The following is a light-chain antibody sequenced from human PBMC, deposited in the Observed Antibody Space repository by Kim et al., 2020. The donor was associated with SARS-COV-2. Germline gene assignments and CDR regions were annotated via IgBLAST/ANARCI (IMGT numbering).Light chain of an antibody. CDR3: SSYTSTNTL. V-gene: IGLV2-14*03. Sequence: PGQSITLPCGGNTRAVATSGYVSWYQQQPGKAPILIIFDVTKRPSGISHRFSGSKSGNTASLTISGLQAEDEADYYCSSYTSTNTLFGGGTQLTVL. J-gene: IGLJ3*02. CDR1: TRAVATSGY. CDR2: DVT.